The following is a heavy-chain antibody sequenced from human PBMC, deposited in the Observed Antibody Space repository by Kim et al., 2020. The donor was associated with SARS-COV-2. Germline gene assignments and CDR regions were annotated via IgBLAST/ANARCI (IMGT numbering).Heavy chain of an antibody. J-gene: IGHJ6*02. CDR3: AKDQRRFTMVRGDYYYYGMDV. CDR2: ISGSGGST. CDR1: GFTFSSYA. D-gene: IGHD3-10*01. Sequence: GGSLRLSCAASGFTFSSYAMSWVRQAPGKGLEWVSAISGSGGSTYYADSVKGRFTISRDNSKNTLYLQMNSLRAEDTAVYYCAKDQRRFTMVRGDYYYYGMDVWGQGTTVTVSS. V-gene: IGHV3-23*01.